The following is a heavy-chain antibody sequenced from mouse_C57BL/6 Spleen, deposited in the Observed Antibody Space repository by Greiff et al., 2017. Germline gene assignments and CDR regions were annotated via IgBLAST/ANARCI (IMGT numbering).Heavy chain of an antibody. Sequence: DVHLVESGGDLVKPGGSLKLSCAASGFTFSSYGMSWVRQTPDQRLEWVATISSGGSYTNYPDSVKGRFTIPRDNAKNALYLQMSSLKSEDTAMYYCASHWPAQPSFAYWGQGTLVTVSA. CDR2: ISSGGSYT. V-gene: IGHV5-6*01. D-gene: IGHD3-2*02. CDR3: ASHWPAQPSFAY. J-gene: IGHJ3*01. CDR1: GFTFSSYG.